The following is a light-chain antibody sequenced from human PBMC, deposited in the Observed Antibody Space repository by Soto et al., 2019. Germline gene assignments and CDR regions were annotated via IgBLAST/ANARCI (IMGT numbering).Light chain of an antibody. CDR2: RDS. CDR3: QVWDSSTVV. CDR1: HIGSKN. J-gene: IGLJ2*01. Sequence: SSELTQPLSVSVALGQTARITCGGNHIGSKNVHWYQQKPGQAPVLVIYRDSNRPSGIPERFSGSNSGNTATLTISRAQAGDEADYYCQVWDSSTVVFGGGTKLTVL. V-gene: IGLV3-9*01.